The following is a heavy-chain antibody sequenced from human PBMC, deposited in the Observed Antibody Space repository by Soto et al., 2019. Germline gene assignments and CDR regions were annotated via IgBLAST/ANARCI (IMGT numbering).Heavy chain of an antibody. D-gene: IGHD5-18*01. CDR2: INHSGST. CDR3: ARGRELWFHYYYYGMDV. V-gene: IGHV4-34*01. J-gene: IGHJ6*02. CDR1: GGSFSGYY. Sequence: SATLSLTCAVYGGSFSGYYWSWIRQPPGKGLEWIGEINHSGSTNYNPSLKSRVTISVDTSKNQFSLKLSSVTAADTAVYYCARGRELWFHYYYYGMDVWGQGTTVTVSS.